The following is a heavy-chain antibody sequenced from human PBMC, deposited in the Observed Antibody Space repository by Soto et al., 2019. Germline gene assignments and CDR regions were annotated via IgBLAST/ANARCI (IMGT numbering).Heavy chain of an antibody. J-gene: IGHJ6*02. CDR1: GFPFRSYA. V-gene: IGHV3-30-3*01. CDR3: ARDKAPYGSGSYNWHFGMDV. D-gene: IGHD3-10*01. Sequence: GESLKISCAASGFPFRSYAMHWVRQAPGKGLEWVAVISYDGSNKHYANSVKGRFTLSRDNSKNTLFLQMNSLRAEDTAVYYCARDKAPYGSGSYNWHFGMDVWGQGTTVTVSS. CDR2: ISYDGSNK.